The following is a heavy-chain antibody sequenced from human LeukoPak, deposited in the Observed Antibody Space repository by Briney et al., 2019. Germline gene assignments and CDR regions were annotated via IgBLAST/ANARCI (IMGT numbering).Heavy chain of an antibody. D-gene: IGHD3-3*01. CDR2: INPNSGDT. V-gene: IGHV1-2*02. Sequence: GASVKVSCKASGYTFTGYYMHWVRQAPGQGLEWMGWINPNSGDTNYAQKFQGRVTMTRDTSISTAYMELSRLRPDDTAVYYCARVGDFWSGYYSYWGQGTLVTVSS. J-gene: IGHJ4*02. CDR3: ARVGDFWSGYYSY. CDR1: GYTFTGYY.